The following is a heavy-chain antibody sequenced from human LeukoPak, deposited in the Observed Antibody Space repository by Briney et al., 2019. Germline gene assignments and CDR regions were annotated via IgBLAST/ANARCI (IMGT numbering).Heavy chain of an antibody. CDR2: MNPNSGNT. V-gene: IGHV1-8*01. Sequence: ASVKVSCKASGYTFTSCDINWVRQATGQGLEWMGWMNPNSGNTGYAQKFQGRVTMTRNTSISTAHMELSSLRSEDTAVYYCARAWCSGGSCYFDIWGQGTMVTVSS. CDR3: ARAWCSGGSCYFDI. J-gene: IGHJ3*02. D-gene: IGHD2-15*01. CDR1: GYTFTSCD.